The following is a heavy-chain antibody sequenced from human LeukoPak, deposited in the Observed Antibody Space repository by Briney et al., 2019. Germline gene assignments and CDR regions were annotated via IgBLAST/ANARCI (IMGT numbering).Heavy chain of an antibody. Sequence: QPGGSLRLSCAASGFNFRDYEMNWVRQAPGKGLEWVAFIRYDAINKYYADSVKGRFTISRDNSRNTLYLQMNSLRAEDTALYYCAKDGDTVSGTYYFDMDVWGKGTTVTISS. D-gene: IGHD1-26*01. CDR2: IRYDAINK. CDR3: AKDGDTVSGTYYFDMDV. V-gene: IGHV3-30*02. CDR1: GFNFRDYE. J-gene: IGHJ6*03.